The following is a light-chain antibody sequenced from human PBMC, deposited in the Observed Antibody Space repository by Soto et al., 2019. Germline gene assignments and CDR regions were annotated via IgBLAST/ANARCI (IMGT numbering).Light chain of an antibody. CDR1: QGISSY. CDR2: AAS. V-gene: IGKV1-8*01. Sequence: AIRMTQSPSSFSASTGDRVTITCRASQGISSYLAWYQQKPGKAPKLLIYAASTLQSGVPSRFSGSGSGTDFTLTISSLEPEDFAVYYCQQGGNWPLTFGQGTRLEIK. CDR3: QQGGNWPLT. J-gene: IGKJ5*01.